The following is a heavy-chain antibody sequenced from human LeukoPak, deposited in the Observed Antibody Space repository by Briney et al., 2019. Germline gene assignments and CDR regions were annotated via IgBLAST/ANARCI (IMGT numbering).Heavy chain of an antibody. D-gene: IGHD6-13*01. CDR2: MNPNSGNT. V-gene: IGHV1-8*01. Sequence: ASVKVSCKASGYTFTSYDINWVRQATGQGLEWMGWMNPNSGNTGYAQKFQGRVTMTRNTSISTAYMELSSLRSEGTAVYYCARGIAAAGEGGMDVWGQGTTVTVSS. CDR3: ARGIAAAGEGGMDV. J-gene: IGHJ6*02. CDR1: GYTFTSYD.